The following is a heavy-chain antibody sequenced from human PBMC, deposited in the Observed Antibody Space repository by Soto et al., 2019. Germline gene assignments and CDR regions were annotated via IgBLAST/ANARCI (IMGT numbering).Heavy chain of an antibody. CDR2: TYYRSKWYN. J-gene: IGHJ6*02. V-gene: IGHV6-1*01. D-gene: IGHD6-6*01. CDR3: ASGGSSIAAREGYYYYGMDV. Sequence: SQTLSLTCAISGDSVSSNSAAWNWIRQSPSRGLEWLGRTYYRSKWYNDYAVSVKSRITINTDTSKNQFSLQLNSVTPEDTAVYYCASGGSSIAAREGYYYYGMDVWGQGTTVTVSS. CDR1: GDSVSSNSAA.